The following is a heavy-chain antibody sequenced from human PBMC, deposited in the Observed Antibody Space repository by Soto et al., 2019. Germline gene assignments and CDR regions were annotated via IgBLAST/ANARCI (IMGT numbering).Heavy chain of an antibody. CDR2: IYWDDAK. J-gene: IGHJ4*02. D-gene: IGHD3-16*01. V-gene: IGHV2-5*02. Sequence: QITLKESGPTLVKPTQTLTLTCTFSGFSLSASGVGVGWIRQPPGKALEWLAIIYWDDAKHYSPSLKSSLTITKNTSKNQVVLTMTTMDPGETATYYCAHKGGGDRILDYWGQGTLVTVSS. CDR1: GFSLSASGVG. CDR3: AHKGGGDRILDY.